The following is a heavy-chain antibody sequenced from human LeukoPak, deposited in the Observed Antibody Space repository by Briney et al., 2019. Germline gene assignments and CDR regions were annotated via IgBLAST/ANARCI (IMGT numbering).Heavy chain of an antibody. V-gene: IGHV4-4*07. Sequence: SETLSLTCTVSGGSISNYYWSWIRQPAGKGLEWIGRIYTGRSTNYNPSLKSRVTISVDTSNNQFSLKVTSVTAADTAMYYCTKRQGPTSGSYDYFDPWGQGALVTVSS. CDR3: TKRQGPTSGSYDYFDP. D-gene: IGHD1-26*01. CDR1: GGSISNYY. CDR2: IYTGRST. J-gene: IGHJ5*02.